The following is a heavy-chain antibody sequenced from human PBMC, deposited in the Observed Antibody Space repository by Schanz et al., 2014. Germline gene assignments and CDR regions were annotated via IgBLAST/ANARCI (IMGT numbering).Heavy chain of an antibody. V-gene: IGHV1-24*01. CDR1: GYTVSALA. J-gene: IGHJ6*03. Sequence: QVQLVQSGAEVKKPGASVKVSCEISGYTVSALAMHWVRQAPGKGLEWLGGFDVEDGETIYAQKFQGRVTMTEDTSTETAYMELSGLRSEDTAVYYCARVKYCTITRCYRTETEGIYYMDVWGKGTTVTVSS. CDR2: FDVEDGET. CDR3: ARVKYCTITRCYRTETEGIYYMDV. D-gene: IGHD2-2*01.